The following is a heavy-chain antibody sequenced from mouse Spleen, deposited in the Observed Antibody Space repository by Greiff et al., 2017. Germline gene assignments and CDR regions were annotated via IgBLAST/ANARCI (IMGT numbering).Heavy chain of an antibody. Sequence: EVQLQQSGPELVKPGASVKIPCKASGYTFTDYNMDWVKQSHGKSLEWIGDINPNNGGTIYNQKFKGKATLTVDKSSSTAYMELRSLTSEDTAVYYCARSHQPYWYFDVWGAGTTVTVSS. CDR1: GYTFTDYN. CDR2: INPNNGGT. V-gene: IGHV1-18*01. CDR3: ARSHQPYWYFDV. J-gene: IGHJ1*01. D-gene: IGHD6-1*01.